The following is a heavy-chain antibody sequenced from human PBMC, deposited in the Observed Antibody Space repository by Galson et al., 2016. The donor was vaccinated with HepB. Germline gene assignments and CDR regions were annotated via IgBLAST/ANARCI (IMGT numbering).Heavy chain of an antibody. J-gene: IGHJ4*02. D-gene: IGHD5-24*01. Sequence: SLRLSCAASGFTYNMYWMAWVRQAPGRGLEWVANIKEDGREQYYVDSVKGRFTISRDNTRNSLYLQMNSLRAEDTAIYYCVREGLADGSYFDYRGQGTLVTVSS. V-gene: IGHV3-7*01. CDR1: GFTYNMYW. CDR3: VREGLADGSYFDY. CDR2: IKEDGREQ.